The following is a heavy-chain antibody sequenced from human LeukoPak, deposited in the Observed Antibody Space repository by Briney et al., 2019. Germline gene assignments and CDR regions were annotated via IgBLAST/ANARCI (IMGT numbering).Heavy chain of an antibody. CDR1: GYTFTDHY. J-gene: IGHJ4*02. D-gene: IGHD3-16*01. CDR3: ARGLLRELLGLDY. CDR2: MNPNTGGT. Sequence: GASVKVSCKTSGYTFTDHYIHWVRQAPGQGPEWMGWMNPNTGGTNYAQKFRGRVAVTRNTSINTAYMELTSLTSDDTAMYYCARGLLRELLGLDYWGQGTLVTVSS. V-gene: IGHV1-2*02.